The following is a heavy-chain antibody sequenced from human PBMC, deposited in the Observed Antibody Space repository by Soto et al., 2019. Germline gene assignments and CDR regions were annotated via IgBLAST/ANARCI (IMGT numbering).Heavy chain of an antibody. CDR1: GGTFSSYA. V-gene: IGHV1-69*01. J-gene: IGHJ6*01. CDR3: ARDDLYSRSWYSRYYGMDV. Sequence: QVQLVQSGAEVKKPGSSVKVSCKASGGTFSSYAISWVRQAPGQGLEWMGGIIPIFGTANYAQKFQGRVTITADESTSTAYMELSSLSSEDTAVYYCARDDLYSRSWYSRYYGMDVWGQGTTVTVSS. CDR2: IIPIFGTA. D-gene: IGHD6-13*01.